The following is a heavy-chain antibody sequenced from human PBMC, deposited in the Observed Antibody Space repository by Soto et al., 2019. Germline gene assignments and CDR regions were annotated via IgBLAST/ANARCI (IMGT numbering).Heavy chain of an antibody. CDR2: INHSGST. D-gene: IGHD2-2*02. J-gene: IGHJ6*02. Sequence: SETLSLTCAVYGGSFSGYYWSWIRQPPGKGLEWIGEINHSGSTNYNPSLKSRVTISVDTSKNQFSLKLSSVTAADTAVYYCARSRYCSSTSCYTMGYCYYYYGMDVWGQGTTVTVSS. CDR3: ARSRYCSSTSCYTMGYCYYYYGMDV. CDR1: GGSFSGYY. V-gene: IGHV4-34*01.